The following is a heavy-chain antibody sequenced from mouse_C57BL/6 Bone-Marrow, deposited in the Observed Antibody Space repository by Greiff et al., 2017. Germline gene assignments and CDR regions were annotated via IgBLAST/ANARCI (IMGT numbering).Heavy chain of an antibody. Sequence: VQLKESGPELVKPGASVKISCKASGYSFTDYNMNWVKQSNGKSLEWIGVINPNYGTTSYNQKFKGKATLTVDQSSSTAYMQLNSLTSEDSAVYYCARAEDICGNYPRWYFDVWGTGTTVTVSS. D-gene: IGHD2-1*01. CDR2: INPNYGTT. V-gene: IGHV1-39*01. J-gene: IGHJ1*03. CDR3: ARAEDICGNYPRWYFDV. CDR1: GYSFTDYN.